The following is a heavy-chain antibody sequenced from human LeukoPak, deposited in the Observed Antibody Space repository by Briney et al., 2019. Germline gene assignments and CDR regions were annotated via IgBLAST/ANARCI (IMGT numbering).Heavy chain of an antibody. D-gene: IGHD2-15*01. J-gene: IGHJ6*02. CDR2: INPNSGGT. CDR3: ARVSPAILAAHYYYYGMDV. V-gene: IGHV1-2*02. CDR1: GYTFTGYY. Sequence: ASVNVSCKASGYTFTGYYMHWVRQAPGQGLEWMGWINPNSGGTNYAQKFQGRVTMTRDTSISTAYMELSRLRSDDTAVYYCARVSPAILAAHYYYYGMDVWGQGTTVTVSS.